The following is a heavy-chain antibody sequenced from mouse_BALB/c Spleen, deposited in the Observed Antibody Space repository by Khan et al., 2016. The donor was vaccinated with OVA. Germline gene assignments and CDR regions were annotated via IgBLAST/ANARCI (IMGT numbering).Heavy chain of an antibody. J-gene: IGHJ3*01. V-gene: IGHV1S136*01. CDR2: INPYNAGT. CDR1: GYTFTNYV. CDR3: AREAASYDFSFPY. Sequence: EVQLQESGPELVEPGASVKMSCKASGYTFTNYVMHWVKQKPGQGLEWIGYINPYNAGTRYNEKFKGKATLTSDISSTTAYLELSSLTSEDSAVFDGAREAASYDFSFPYWGQGTLVTVSA. D-gene: IGHD1-1*01.